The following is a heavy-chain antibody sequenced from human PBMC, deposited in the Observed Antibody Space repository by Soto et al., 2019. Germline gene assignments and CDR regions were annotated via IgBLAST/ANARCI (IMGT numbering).Heavy chain of an antibody. Sequence: QSGGSLRLSCAASGFTFSSYWMHWVRQAPGKGLVWVSRINSDGSSTSYADSVKGRFTISRDNAKNTLYLQMNSLRAEDTAVYYCARVVYDFWSGYYYVGGMDVWGQGTTVTVSS. CDR1: GFTFSSYW. CDR2: INSDGSST. V-gene: IGHV3-74*01. D-gene: IGHD3-3*01. J-gene: IGHJ6*02. CDR3: ARVVYDFWSGYYYVGGMDV.